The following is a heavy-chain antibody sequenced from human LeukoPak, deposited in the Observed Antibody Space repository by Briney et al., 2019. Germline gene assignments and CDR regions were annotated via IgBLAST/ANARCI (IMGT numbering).Heavy chain of an antibody. CDR3: ARGSGHCSSTSCYYFDY. CDR1: GFTFSSYG. J-gene: IGHJ4*02. CDR2: IWYDGSNK. Sequence: PGGSLRFSCAASGFTFSSYGMHWVRQAPGKGLEWVAVIWYDGSNKYYADSVKGRFTISRDNSKNTLYLQMNSLRAEDTAVYYCARGSGHCSSTSCYYFDYWGQGTLVTVSS. D-gene: IGHD2-2*01. V-gene: IGHV3-33*01.